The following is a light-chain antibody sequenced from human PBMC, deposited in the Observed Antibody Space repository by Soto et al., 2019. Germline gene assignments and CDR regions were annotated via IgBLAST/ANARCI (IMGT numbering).Light chain of an antibody. CDR3: TSYTSSSTMV. V-gene: IGLV2-14*01. CDR2: DVT. J-gene: IGLJ3*02. Sequence: QSVPTQPASVSGSPGQSITMSCTGTNSDVGGYNFVSWYQQHPDTAPKLIIYDVTNRPSGVSDRFSGSKSGNTASLTISGLQAEDEADYYCTSYTSSSTMVFGGGTKVTVL. CDR1: NSDVGGYNF.